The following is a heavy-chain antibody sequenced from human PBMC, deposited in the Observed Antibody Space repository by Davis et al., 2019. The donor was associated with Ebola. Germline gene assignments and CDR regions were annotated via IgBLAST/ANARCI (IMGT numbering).Heavy chain of an antibody. CDR1: GSSFSDYH. CDR3: ARDHFFAFDF. V-gene: IGHV3-11*06. Sequence: PGGSLRLSCVGSGSSFSDYHMSWFRQAPGKGLEHISYFQSGYPEPTYADSVKGRFTVSRDNAKNLVFLQMSSLRDEDSAVYYCARDHFFAFDFWSQGVHVSVSS. CDR2: FQSGYPEP. J-gene: IGHJ4*02. D-gene: IGHD3/OR15-3a*01.